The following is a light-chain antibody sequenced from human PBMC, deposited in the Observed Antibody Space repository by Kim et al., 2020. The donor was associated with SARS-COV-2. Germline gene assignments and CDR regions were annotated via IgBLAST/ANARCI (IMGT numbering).Light chain of an antibody. CDR1: TSNIGSNI. CDR3: TSWDDRLNIPV. Sequence: GQWVTISCSGSTSNIGSNIVNWSQQYPGMAPQLLIYTDVKRPSGVPDRFSASKSGASASLAIRGLQSEDEADYYCTSWDDRLNIPVFGGGTRVTVL. J-gene: IGLJ3*02. CDR2: TDV. V-gene: IGLV1-44*01.